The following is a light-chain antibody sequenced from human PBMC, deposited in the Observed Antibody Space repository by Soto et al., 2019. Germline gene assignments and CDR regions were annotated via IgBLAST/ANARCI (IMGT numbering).Light chain of an antibody. Sequence: DVLMTQSPLSLPVTLGQPASISCRSSQSLVSSDGNIYLNWFHQRPGQSPRRLIYKVSNRDPGVPDRFSGSWSDTDFTLKIIRVEAEDVGVYYCMQGTHWPPTFGQGTKVEIK. V-gene: IGKV2-30*01. CDR3: MQGTHWPPT. J-gene: IGKJ1*01. CDR2: KVS. CDR1: QSLVSSDGNIY.